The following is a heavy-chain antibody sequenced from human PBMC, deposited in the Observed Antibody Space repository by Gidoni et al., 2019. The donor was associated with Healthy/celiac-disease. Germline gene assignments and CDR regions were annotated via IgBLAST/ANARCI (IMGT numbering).Heavy chain of an antibody. V-gene: IGHV4-39*01. D-gene: IGHD4-4*01. J-gene: IGHJ3*02. CDR3: ARLDYNNPEVDAFDI. Sequence: KSRVTISVDTSKNQFSLKLSSVTAADTAVYYCARLDYNNPEVDAFDIWGQGTMVTVSS.